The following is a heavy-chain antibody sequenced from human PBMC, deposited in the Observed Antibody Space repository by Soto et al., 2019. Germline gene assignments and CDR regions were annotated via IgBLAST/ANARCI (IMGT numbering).Heavy chain of an antibody. CDR1: GGTFSSYT. Sequence: QVQLVQSGAEVKKPGSSVKVSYKASGGTFSSYTISWVRQAPGQGLEWMGRIIPILGIANYAQKFQGRVTITADKSTSTAYMELSSLRSEDTAVYYCARAPTYDSSGYYYVPFDYWGQGTLVTVSS. D-gene: IGHD3-22*01. CDR3: ARAPTYDSSGYYYVPFDY. V-gene: IGHV1-69*02. J-gene: IGHJ4*02. CDR2: IIPILGIA.